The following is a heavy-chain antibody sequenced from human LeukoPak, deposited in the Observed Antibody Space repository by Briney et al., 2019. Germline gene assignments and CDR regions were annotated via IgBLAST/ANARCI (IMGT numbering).Heavy chain of an antibody. CDR3: ARVGNGDYGDYFDY. J-gene: IGHJ4*02. CDR2: ISSSSSYI. Sequence: SGGSLRLSCAASGFTFSSYSMNWVRQAPGKGLEWVSSISSSSSYIYYADSVKGRLTISRDNAKNLLYLQMNSLRAEDTAVYYCARVGNGDYGDYFDYWGQGTLVTVSS. CDR1: GFTFSSYS. D-gene: IGHD4-17*01. V-gene: IGHV3-21*01.